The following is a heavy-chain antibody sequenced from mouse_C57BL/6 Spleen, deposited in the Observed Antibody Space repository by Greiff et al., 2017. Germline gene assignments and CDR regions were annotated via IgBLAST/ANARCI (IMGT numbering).Heavy chain of an antibody. V-gene: IGHV5-17*01. Sequence: EVKLVESGGGLVKPGGSLKLSCAASGFTFSDYGMHWVRQAPEKGLEWVAYISSGSSTIYYADTVKGRFTIARDKAKNTLFLQMTSLRSEDTAMYYCARRRYDVGYAMDYWGQGTSVTVSS. CDR1: GFTFSDYG. D-gene: IGHD2-12*01. J-gene: IGHJ4*01. CDR3: ARRRYDVGYAMDY. CDR2: ISSGSSTI.